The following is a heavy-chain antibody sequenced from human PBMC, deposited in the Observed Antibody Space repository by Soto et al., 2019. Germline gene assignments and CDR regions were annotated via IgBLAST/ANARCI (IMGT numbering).Heavy chain of an antibody. CDR1: GFSFRSYP. CDR2: ISGSGGSK. J-gene: IGHJ4*02. V-gene: IGHV3-23*01. Sequence: PGGSLRLACAASGFSFRSYPVSWVRQAPGKGLEWVSAISGSGGSKYHADSVKGRFTISSYNSKNTLYLQMSSLRAEDTAVYYCAKDRSRRTAMANSDYWGQGTLVTVSS. CDR3: AKDRSRRTAMANSDY. D-gene: IGHD5-18*01.